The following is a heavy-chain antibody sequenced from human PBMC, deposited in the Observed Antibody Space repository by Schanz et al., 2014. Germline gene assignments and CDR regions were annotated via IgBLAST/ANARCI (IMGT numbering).Heavy chain of an antibody. V-gene: IGHV3-74*01. Sequence: EVQLVESGGGLVQPGGSLRLSCAASGFTFSSYWMHWVRQVPGKGLVWVSRIKSDGSSTSYADSVKGRLTISRDDAKKSMYLQMNNLRAEDTAVYYCVRVSIADPRLYRGMDRDIDYWGQGTLVTVSS. CDR3: VRVSIADPRLYRGMDRDIDY. J-gene: IGHJ4*02. CDR2: IKSDGSST. CDR1: GFTFSSYW. D-gene: IGHD5-18*01.